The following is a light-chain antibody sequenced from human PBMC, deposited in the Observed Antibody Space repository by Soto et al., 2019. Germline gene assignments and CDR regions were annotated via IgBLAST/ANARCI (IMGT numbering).Light chain of an antibody. CDR3: QHYGTSPFT. Sequence: ELVLTQSPGTLSLSPGERATLSCRASQSIASSYFGWYQQKPGQAPRLLIYGTSSMATGIPDRFSGRGSGTDFTLTITRLEPEDVAVYYCQHYGTSPFTFGPGTKVEIK. J-gene: IGKJ3*01. CDR1: QSIASSY. CDR2: GTS. V-gene: IGKV3-20*01.